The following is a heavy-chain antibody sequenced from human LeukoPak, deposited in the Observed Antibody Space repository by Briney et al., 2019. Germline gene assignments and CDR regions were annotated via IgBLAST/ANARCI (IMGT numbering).Heavy chain of an antibody. Sequence: SETLSLTCTVSGGSSNISYWSWIRQPPGKGLEWIGYIYYRGSTNYNPSLKSRVTISVDTSKNQYSLKLSSVTAADTAVYYCARLPLDSSVGLDAFDIWGQGTMVTVSS. D-gene: IGHD3-22*01. CDR1: GGSSNISY. CDR3: ARLPLDSSVGLDAFDI. V-gene: IGHV4-59*08. J-gene: IGHJ3*02. CDR2: IYYRGST.